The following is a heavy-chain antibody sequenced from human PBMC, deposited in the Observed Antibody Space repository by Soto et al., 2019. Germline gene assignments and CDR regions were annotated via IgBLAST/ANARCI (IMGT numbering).Heavy chain of an antibody. J-gene: IGHJ5*02. V-gene: IGHV3-30*04. CDR3: AKTGCNGGSCFSWFDP. CDR1: GFILSDFA. CDR2: ILKDGKSK. D-gene: IGHD2-15*01. Sequence: HVQLVESGGGVVQPGGSLRLSCAASGFILSDFAMHWVRQAPGRGLEWVAVILKDGKSKYYADSVRGRFTISSDTSKDTIFLQLTSLRLDDSAVYYCAKTGCNGGSCFSWFDPWGQGTPVIVSS.